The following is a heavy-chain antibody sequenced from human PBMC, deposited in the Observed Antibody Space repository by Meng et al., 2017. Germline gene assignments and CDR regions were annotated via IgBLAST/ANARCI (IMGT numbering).Heavy chain of an antibody. CDR3: ARDEDISAAGKLFGDY. J-gene: IGHJ4*02. D-gene: IGHD6-13*01. V-gene: IGHV1-2*06. CDR1: GYNFPDYY. Sequence: QGTLVESGAEVKKPGASVKVSCKPSGYNFPDYYIHWVRQAPGQGLEWMGRIDPKSGDTHYAQKFQGRVTMTGDTSIGTAYMELRGLRSDDTAVYFCARDEDISAAGKLFGDYWGQGTLVTVSS. CDR2: IDPKSGDT.